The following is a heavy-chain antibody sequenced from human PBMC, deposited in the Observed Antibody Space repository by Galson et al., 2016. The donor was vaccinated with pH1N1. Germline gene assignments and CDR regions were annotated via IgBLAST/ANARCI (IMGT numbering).Heavy chain of an antibody. CDR3: LCIVRGYAFNI. V-gene: IGHV3-7*01. Sequence: SLRLSCAASGFTFSSYWMSWVRQAPGKGLEWVANIKEDGSEKYYVDSVKGRFTIYRDNAKNSLYLHMNSLSAEDTAVYYCLCIVRGYAFNIWGQGTLVTVSS. CDR1: GFTFSSYW. D-gene: IGHD3-10*01. CDR2: IKEDGSEK. J-gene: IGHJ3*02.